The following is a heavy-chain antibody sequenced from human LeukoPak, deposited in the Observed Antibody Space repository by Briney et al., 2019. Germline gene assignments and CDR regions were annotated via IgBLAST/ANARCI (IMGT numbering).Heavy chain of an antibody. CDR1: RFTVSDKY. J-gene: IGHJ4*02. D-gene: IGHD1-26*01. Sequence: GGSLRLSCAASRFTVSDKYMSWVRQAPGKGREGVSVIYSDGSTYYADSVKGRFTISRDNAKNSLYLQMNSLRAEDTAVYYCVNLWEAGYWGQGTLVTVSS. CDR2: IYSDGST. CDR3: VNLWEAGY. V-gene: IGHV3-66*01.